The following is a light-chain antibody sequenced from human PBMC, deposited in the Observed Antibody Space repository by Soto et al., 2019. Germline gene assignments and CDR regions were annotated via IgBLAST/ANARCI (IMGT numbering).Light chain of an antibody. Sequence: QAVVTQPPSVSGAPGQRVTISCTGSNSNIGAGYDVHWYQQLPGTAPKLLIYANHNRPSGVPDRFSGSKSATSASLAITGLQAEDEADYYYQSYDSSLSGSRVFGGGTKLTVL. CDR1: NSNIGAGYD. CDR2: ANH. V-gene: IGLV1-40*01. J-gene: IGLJ2*01. CDR3: QSYDSSLSGSRV.